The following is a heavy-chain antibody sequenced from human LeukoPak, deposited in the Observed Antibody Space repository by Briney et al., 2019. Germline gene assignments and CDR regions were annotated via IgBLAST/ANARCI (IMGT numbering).Heavy chain of an antibody. CDR1: GFTFSSYA. Sequence: PGGSLRLSCEASGFTFSSYAMNRVRQAPGKGLEWVSGFSGSGGSTYYADSVKGRFTISRDNSKNTLYLQMNSLRAEDTAVYYCAKDVRGGPIVGAGSVDYWGQGTLVTVSS. J-gene: IGHJ4*02. D-gene: IGHD1-26*01. V-gene: IGHV3-23*01. CDR3: AKDVRGGPIVGAGSVDY. CDR2: FSGSGGST.